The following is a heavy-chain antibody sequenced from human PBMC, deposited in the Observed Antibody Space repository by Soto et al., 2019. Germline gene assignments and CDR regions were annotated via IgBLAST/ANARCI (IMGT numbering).Heavy chain of an antibody. CDR1: GFTFSSYS. V-gene: IGHV3-33*08. J-gene: IGHJ4*02. CDR2: IWYDGSNK. Sequence: PGGSLRLSCAASGFTFSSYSMHWVRQAPGKGLEWVAVIWYDGSNKYYADSVKGRFTISRDNSKNTLYLQMNSLRAEDTAVYYCARDYYKYYDSSGYYRSPAYWGQGTLVTVSS. D-gene: IGHD3-22*01. CDR3: ARDYYKYYDSSGYYRSPAY.